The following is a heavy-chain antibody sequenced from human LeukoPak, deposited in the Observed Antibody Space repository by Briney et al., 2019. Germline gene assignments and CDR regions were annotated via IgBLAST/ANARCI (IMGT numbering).Heavy chain of an antibody. CDR3: ARDGANWNYADY. D-gene: IGHD4/OR15-4a*01. CDR1: GFTFSSYG. V-gene: IGHV3-33*01. Sequence: GGSLRLSCAASGFTFSSYGMHWVRQAPGKGLEWVAVIWYDGSNKYYADSVKGRFTISRDNSKNTLYLQMNSLRAEDTAVYYCARDGANWNYADYWGQGTLVTVSS. J-gene: IGHJ4*02. CDR2: IWYDGSNK.